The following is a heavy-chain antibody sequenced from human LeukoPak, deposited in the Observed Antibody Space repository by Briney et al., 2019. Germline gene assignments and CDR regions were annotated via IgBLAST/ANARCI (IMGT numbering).Heavy chain of an antibody. D-gene: IGHD6-13*01. V-gene: IGHV4-61*02. CDR2: IYTSGST. Sequence: SETLSLTCTVSGGSISSGSYYWSWIRQPAGKGPEWIGRIYTSGSTNYNPSLKSRVTISVDTSKNQFSLKLSSVTAADTAVYYCARAWYSSSWWRLDYWGQGTLVTVSS. CDR3: ARAWYSSSWWRLDY. J-gene: IGHJ4*02. CDR1: GGSISSGSYY.